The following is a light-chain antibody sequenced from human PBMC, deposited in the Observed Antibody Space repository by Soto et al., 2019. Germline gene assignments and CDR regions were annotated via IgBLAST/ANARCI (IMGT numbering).Light chain of an antibody. CDR2: GAS. CDR3: QHYNSYSEA. Sequence: ASQSVSSNLAWYQQKPGQAPRLLIYGASTGATGIPARFSGSGSGTEFTLTISSLQPDDFATYYCQHYNSYSEAFGQGTKVDIK. CDR1: QSVSSN. J-gene: IGKJ1*01. V-gene: IGKV3-15*01.